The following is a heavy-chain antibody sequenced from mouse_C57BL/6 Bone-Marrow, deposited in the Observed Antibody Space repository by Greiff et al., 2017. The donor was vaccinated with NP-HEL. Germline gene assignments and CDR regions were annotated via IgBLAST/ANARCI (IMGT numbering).Heavy chain of an antibody. Sequence: VQLKESGGGLVKPGGSLKLSCAASGFTFSSYTMSWVRQTPEKRLEWVATISGGGGNTYYPDSVKGRFTISRDNAKNTLYLQMSSLRSEDTALYYCARHDGAPMDYWGQGTSVTVSS. V-gene: IGHV5-9*01. CDR1: GFTFSSYT. CDR3: ARHDGAPMDY. J-gene: IGHJ4*01. CDR2: ISGGGGNT. D-gene: IGHD2-3*01.